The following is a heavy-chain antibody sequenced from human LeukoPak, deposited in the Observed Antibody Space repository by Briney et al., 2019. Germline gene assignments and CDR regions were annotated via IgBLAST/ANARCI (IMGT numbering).Heavy chain of an antibody. CDR1: GFTFSSYW. V-gene: IGHV3-7*01. Sequence: GGSLRLSCAASGFTFSSYWMSWVRQAPGKGLEWVANIKQDGSEKYYVDSVKGRFTISRDNAKNSLYLQMNSLRAEDTAVYYCARDKMHLRFLEWLDKYYFDYWGQGTLVTVSS. D-gene: IGHD3-3*01. J-gene: IGHJ4*02. CDR2: IKQDGSEK. CDR3: ARDKMHLRFLEWLDKYYFDY.